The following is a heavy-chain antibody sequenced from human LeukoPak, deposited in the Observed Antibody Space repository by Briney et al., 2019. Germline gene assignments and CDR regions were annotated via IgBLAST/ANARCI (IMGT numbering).Heavy chain of an antibody. V-gene: IGHV1-69*13. CDR1: GGTFSSYA. CDR3: ARDPLRFLEWFLH. D-gene: IGHD3-3*01. J-gene: IGHJ4*02. Sequence: SVKVSCKASGGTFSSYAISWVRQAPGQGLEWMGGIIPIFGTANYAQKFQGRVTITADESTSTAYMELSSLRSEDTAVYYCARDPLRFLEWFLHWGQGTLVTVSS. CDR2: IIPIFGTA.